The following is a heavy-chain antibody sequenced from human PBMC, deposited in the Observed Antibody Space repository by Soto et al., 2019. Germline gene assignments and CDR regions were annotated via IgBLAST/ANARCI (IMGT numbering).Heavy chain of an antibody. J-gene: IGHJ4*02. Sequence: ASVKVSCKVSGYTLTELSMHWVRQAPGKRLEWMGGFDPEDGETIYAQKFQGRVTMTEDTSTDTAYMELSSLRSEDTAVYYCATGEYYDILTGYFNPFFHYWGQGTLVTVSS. CDR2: FDPEDGET. CDR3: ATGEYYDILTGYFNPFFHY. D-gene: IGHD3-9*01. CDR1: GYTLTELS. V-gene: IGHV1-24*01.